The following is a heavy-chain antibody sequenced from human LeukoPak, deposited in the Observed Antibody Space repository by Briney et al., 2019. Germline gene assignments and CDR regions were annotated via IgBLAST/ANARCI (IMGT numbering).Heavy chain of an antibody. V-gene: IGHV4-59*01. CDR3: ARGRGCSGGSCYSNWFDP. Sequence: SETLSLTCTVSGGSISSYYWSWIRQPPEKGLEWIGYIYYSGSTNYNPSLKSRVTISVDTSKNQFSLKLSSVTAADTAVYYCARGRGCSGGSCYSNWFDPWGQGTLVTVSS. CDR2: IYYSGST. D-gene: IGHD2-15*01. CDR1: GGSISSYY. J-gene: IGHJ5*02.